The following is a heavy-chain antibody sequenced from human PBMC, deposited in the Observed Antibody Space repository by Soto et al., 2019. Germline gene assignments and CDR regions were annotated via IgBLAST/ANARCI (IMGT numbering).Heavy chain of an antibody. CDR2: IDPSGNSI. CDR1: GFSFSSSS. CDR3: ARDKLTGDFREAFDI. J-gene: IGHJ3*02. D-gene: IGHD2-21*01. V-gene: IGHV3-48*02. Sequence: EVQLVESGGGLVQPGGSLRLSCVASGFSFSSSSLSWFRQAPGKGLEWVSYIDPSGNSINYADSVEGRFAISRDNAMSSLYLQVNSLRDDDTATYYCARDKLTGDFREAFDIWGQGTMVCVSS.